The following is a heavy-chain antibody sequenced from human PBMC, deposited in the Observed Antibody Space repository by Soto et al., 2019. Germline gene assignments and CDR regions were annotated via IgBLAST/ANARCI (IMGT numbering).Heavy chain of an antibody. V-gene: IGHV4-61*01. J-gene: IGHJ4*02. CDR2: ISYSGST. D-gene: IGHD1-26*01. Sequence: SETLSLTCTVSGASVSSGNYYWSWIRQPPGKGLECIGYISYSGSTNYNPSLKSRVTISIDTSKNQFSLKLSSVTAADTAVYYCAGGSGSYYAYWGQGTLVTVSA. CDR3: AGGSGSYYAY. CDR1: GASVSSGNYY.